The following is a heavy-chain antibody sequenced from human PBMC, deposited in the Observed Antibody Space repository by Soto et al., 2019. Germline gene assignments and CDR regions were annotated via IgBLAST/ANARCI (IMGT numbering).Heavy chain of an antibody. D-gene: IGHD3-10*02. CDR3: TTDSLFTQMLVRFDF. CDR1: GFTFSSYS. V-gene: IGHV3-21*03. J-gene: IGHJ4*01. Sequence: PGGSLRLSCAASGFTFSSYSMNWVRQAPGKGLEWVSSISSSSSYIYYADSVKGRFTISRDNAKNSLYLQMNSLRAEDTGVYYCTTDSLFTQMLVRFDFWGLGTLVTVSS. CDR2: ISSSSSYI.